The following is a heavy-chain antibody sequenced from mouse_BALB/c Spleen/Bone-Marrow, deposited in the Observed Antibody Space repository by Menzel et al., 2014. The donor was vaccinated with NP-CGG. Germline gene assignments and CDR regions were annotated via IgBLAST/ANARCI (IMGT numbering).Heavy chain of an antibody. CDR2: ISDGGSYT. D-gene: IGHD1-1*01. CDR3: ARGSSYFDY. V-gene: IGHV5-4*02. J-gene: IGHJ2*01. CDR1: GFTFSDYY. Sequence: EVQLVESGGGLVKPGGSLKLSCAASGFTFSDYYMYWVRQTPEKRLEWVATISDGGSYTYYPDSVKGRFTISRDNAKNNLYLQMSILKSEDTAMYYCARGSSYFDYWGQGTTLTVSS.